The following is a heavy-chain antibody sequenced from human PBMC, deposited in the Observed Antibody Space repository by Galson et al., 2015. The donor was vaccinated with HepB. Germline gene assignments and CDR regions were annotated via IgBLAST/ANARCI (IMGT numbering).Heavy chain of an antibody. D-gene: IGHD2-2*01. CDR1: ALTLSDHS. J-gene: IGHJ6*02. V-gene: IGHV3-21*01. CDR2: ISRTSINI. Sequence: PLRLSCAASALTLSDHSMNWVRQAPGKGLERVSSISRTSININYADSVKGRYTISRDNAKNSLYLQMNSLRAEDTAVYYCTRDVGNTKTYQYHGMDVWGQGTTITVSS. CDR3: TRDVGNTKTYQYHGMDV.